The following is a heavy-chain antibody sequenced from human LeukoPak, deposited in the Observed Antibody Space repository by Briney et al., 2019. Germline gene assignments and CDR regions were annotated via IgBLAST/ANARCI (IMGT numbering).Heavy chain of an antibody. J-gene: IGHJ4*02. D-gene: IGHD2/OR15-2a*01. V-gene: IGHV4-34*01. CDR2: INHSGST. CDR3: ARGFRRTRDY. Sequence: SGPPSPTCPGFCGSFSGFYWGLVRPPPRQGVEWIGEINHSGSTNYNPSLKSRVTISVDTSKNQFSLKLSSVTAADTAVYYCARGFRRTRDYWGQGTLVTVSS. CDR1: CGSFSGFY.